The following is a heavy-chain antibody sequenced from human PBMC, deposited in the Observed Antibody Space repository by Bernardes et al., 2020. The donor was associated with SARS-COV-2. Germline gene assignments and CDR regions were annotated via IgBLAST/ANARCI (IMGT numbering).Heavy chain of an antibody. CDR2: LYNTGST. V-gene: IGHV4-59*01. Sequence: SEPLSLTCTVSGGSISAYYWSWCRQPPGKGMEWIGYLYNTGSTNYNPSPQSRVTISDATSKNQFSLKLSSVTAADTAVYYCAVGFYYWGQGILVTVSS. CDR1: GGSISAYY. J-gene: IGHJ4*02. CDR3: AVGFYY.